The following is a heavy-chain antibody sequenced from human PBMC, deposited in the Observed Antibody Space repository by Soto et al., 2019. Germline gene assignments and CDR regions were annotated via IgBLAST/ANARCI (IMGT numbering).Heavy chain of an antibody. CDR1: GFTFSSYA. Sequence: PGGSLRLSCAASGFTFSSYAMSWVRQGPGKGLEWVSAISGSGGSAYYADSVKGRFTISRDNSKNTLHLQMNSLRAEDTAVYYCAKDFTHPFDYWDQGTLVTVSS. V-gene: IGHV3-23*01. CDR3: AKDFTHPFDY. J-gene: IGHJ4*02. CDR2: ISGSGGSA.